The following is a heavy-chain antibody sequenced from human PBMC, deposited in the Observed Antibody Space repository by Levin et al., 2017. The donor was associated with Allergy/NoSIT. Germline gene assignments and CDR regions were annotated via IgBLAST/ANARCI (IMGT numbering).Heavy chain of an antibody. J-gene: IGHJ4*02. V-gene: IGHV3-66*01. CDR1: GFTVSSNY. CDR2: IYSGGST. CDR3: ARSIAVAGTTNFDY. Sequence: PGGSLRLSCAASGFTVSSNYMSWVRQAPGKGLEWVSVIYSGGSTYYADSVKGRFTISRDNSKNTLYLQMNSLRAEDTAVYYCARSIAVAGTTNFDYWGQGTLVTVSS. D-gene: IGHD6-19*01.